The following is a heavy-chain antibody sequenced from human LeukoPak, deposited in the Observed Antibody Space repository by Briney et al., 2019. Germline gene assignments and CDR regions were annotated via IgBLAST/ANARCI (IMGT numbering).Heavy chain of an antibody. D-gene: IGHD3-22*01. J-gene: IGHJ5*02. CDR1: GGFISSYY. Sequence: SETLSLTCTVSGGFISSYYWSWIRQPPGKGLEWIGYISYSGITNYNPSLESRVTIFVDTSKNQFSLVLTSVTAADTAVYYFVRHRGYDSCGYYRWFDPWGQGSLVSVSS. CDR3: VRHRGYDSCGYYRWFDP. V-gene: IGHV4-59*08. CDR2: ISYSGIT.